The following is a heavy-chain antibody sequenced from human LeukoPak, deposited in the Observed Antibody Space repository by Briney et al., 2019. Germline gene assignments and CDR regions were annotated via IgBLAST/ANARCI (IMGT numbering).Heavy chain of an antibody. CDR1: GFTFGDYA. J-gene: IGHJ4*02. D-gene: IGHD3-22*01. CDR2: IRSKAYGGTT. Sequence: PGRSLRLSCTASGFTFGDYAMSWVRQAPGKGLEWVGFIRSKAYGGTTEYAASVKGRFTISRDGSKSIAYLQMNSLKTEDTAVYYCTRDKDYYDSSGYYYVIDYWGQGTLVTVSS. V-gene: IGHV3-49*04. CDR3: TRDKDYYDSSGYYYVIDY.